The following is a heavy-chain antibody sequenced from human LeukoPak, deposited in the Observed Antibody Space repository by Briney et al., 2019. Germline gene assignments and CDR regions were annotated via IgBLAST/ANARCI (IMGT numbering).Heavy chain of an antibody. Sequence: GGSLRLSCAASGFTFSSYWMSWVRQAPGKGLEWVANIKQDGSEKYYVDSVKRRFTISRDNAKNSLYLQMNSLRAEDTAVYYCARDSSYDILTGYHQYWGQGTLVTVSS. CDR2: IKQDGSEK. D-gene: IGHD3-9*01. V-gene: IGHV3-7*01. J-gene: IGHJ4*02. CDR3: ARDSSYDILTGYHQY. CDR1: GFTFSSYW.